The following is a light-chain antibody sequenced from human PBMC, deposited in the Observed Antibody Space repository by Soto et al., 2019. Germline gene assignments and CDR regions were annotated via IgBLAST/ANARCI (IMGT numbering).Light chain of an antibody. CDR2: GAS. Sequence: IVMTQSPATLSVSPGERATLSCRASQSVDTNLAWYQQKPGQAPRLLIYGASTRATGIPTRFSGSGSGTQFTLAIGTLQSEDFAVYYCQQYNNWPGTFGQGTKLEIK. CDR3: QQYNNWPGT. J-gene: IGKJ2*01. V-gene: IGKV3-15*01. CDR1: QSVDTN.